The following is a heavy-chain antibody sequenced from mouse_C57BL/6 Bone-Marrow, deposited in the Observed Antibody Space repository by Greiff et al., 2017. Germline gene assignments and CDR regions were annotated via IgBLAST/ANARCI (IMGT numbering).Heavy chain of an antibody. D-gene: IGHD6-2*01. J-gene: IGHJ1*03. CDR3: ARSLLSNWYFDV. CDR2: IDPENGDT. V-gene: IGHV14-4*01. CDR1: GFNIKDDY. Sequence: VQLQQSGAELVRPGASVKLSCTASGFNIKDDYMHWVKQRPEQGLEWIGWIDPENGDTEYASKFPGKATITADPSSTTAYLQLSSLTSDDTAVYYCARSLLSNWYFDVWGTGTTVTVSS.